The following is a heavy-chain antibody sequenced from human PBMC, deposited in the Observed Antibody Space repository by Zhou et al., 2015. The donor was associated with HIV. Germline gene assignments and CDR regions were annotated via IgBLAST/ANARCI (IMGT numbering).Heavy chain of an antibody. CDR1: GFTFGDYA. Sequence: EVQLVESGGGLVKPGRSLRLSCTTSGFTFGDYAMSWFRQAPGKGLEWVSVIYDGGSTYYADSVKGRFTISRDNSKNTLYLQMNRLRVEDTAVYYCARSVYYPRYMDVWGKGTTVTVSS. V-gene: IGHV3-66*01. D-gene: IGHD1-26*01. J-gene: IGHJ6*03. CDR2: IYDGGST. CDR3: ARSVYYPRYMDV.